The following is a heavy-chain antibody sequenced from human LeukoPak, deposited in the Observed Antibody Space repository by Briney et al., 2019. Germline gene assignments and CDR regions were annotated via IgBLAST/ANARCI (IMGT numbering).Heavy chain of an antibody. D-gene: IGHD3-10*01. Sequence: ASVTVSCKASGYTFTNYYMHWVRQAPGQGREWMGMINPSGGSTTYGQKFQGRVTMTRDTSTSTVYMGLSSLRSEDTAVYYCARGDGDVYYYYMDVWGKGTTVTVSS. J-gene: IGHJ6*03. CDR3: ARGDGDVYYYYMDV. CDR1: GYTFTNYY. CDR2: INPSGGST. V-gene: IGHV1-46*01.